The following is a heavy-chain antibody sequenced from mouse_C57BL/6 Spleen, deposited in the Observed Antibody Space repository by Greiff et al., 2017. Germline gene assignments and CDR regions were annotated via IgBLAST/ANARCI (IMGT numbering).Heavy chain of an antibody. V-gene: IGHV5-17*01. CDR2: ISSGISTI. D-gene: IGHD4-1*01. CDR3: AREAGTFDY. Sequence: EVKLVESGGGLVKPGGSLKLSCAASGFTFSDYGMHWVRQAPEKGLEWVAYISSGISTIYYADTVKGRITISRDNAKNTLFLQMTSLRSEDTAMYYCAREAGTFDYWGQGTTLTVSS. J-gene: IGHJ2*01. CDR1: GFTFSDYG.